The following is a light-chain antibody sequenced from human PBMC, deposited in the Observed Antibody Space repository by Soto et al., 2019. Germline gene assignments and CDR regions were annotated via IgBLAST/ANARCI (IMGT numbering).Light chain of an antibody. V-gene: IGLV2-14*01. CDR1: SSDVGGYNS. J-gene: IGLJ2*01. Sequence: QSALTQPASVSGSPGQSITISCTGTSSDVGGYNSVSWYQQHPGKAPKPMIYDVSNRPSGVSNRFSGSKSVNTASLTISGLQAEDEADYYCSSYTSSSTVVFGGGTKVTLL. CDR3: SSYTSSSTVV. CDR2: DVS.